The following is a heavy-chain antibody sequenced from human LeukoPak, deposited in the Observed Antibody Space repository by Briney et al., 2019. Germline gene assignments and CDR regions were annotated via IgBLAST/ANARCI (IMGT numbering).Heavy chain of an antibody. V-gene: IGHV4-59*01. J-gene: IGHJ4*02. CDR2: IYYSGST. CDR3: ARIIYDFWSGYFDY. CDR1: GGSFSHYY. D-gene: IGHD3-3*01. Sequence: PSETLSLTCAIYGGSFSHYYWSWIRQSPGKGLEWIGYIYYSGSTNYNPSLKSRVTISVDTSKNQFSLKLSSVTAADTAVYYCARIIYDFWSGYFDYWGQGTLVTVSS.